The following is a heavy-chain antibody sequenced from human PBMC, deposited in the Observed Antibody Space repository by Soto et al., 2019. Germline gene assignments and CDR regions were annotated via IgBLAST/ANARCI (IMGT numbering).Heavy chain of an antibody. Sequence: ASVKVSCKASGYTFTSYDINWVRQATGQGLEWMGWMNPNSGNTGYAQKFQGRVTMTRNTSISTAYMELSSLRSEDTAVYYCSTRAYDTNGYYRFDPWGQGTLVTVSS. D-gene: IGHD3-22*01. CDR2: MNPNSGNT. J-gene: IGHJ5*01. V-gene: IGHV1-8*01. CDR3: STRAYDTNGYYRFDP. CDR1: GYTFTSYD.